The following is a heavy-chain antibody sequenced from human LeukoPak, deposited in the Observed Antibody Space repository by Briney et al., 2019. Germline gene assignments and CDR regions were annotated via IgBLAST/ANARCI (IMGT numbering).Heavy chain of an antibody. CDR2: IRSKANNYAT. V-gene: IGHV3-73*01. J-gene: IGHJ4*02. CDR1: GFTFSASA. D-gene: IGHD6-6*01. Sequence: QPGGSLRLSCAASGFTFSASAVHWVRQASGKGLEWVGRIRSKANNYATAYTDPLKGRFTVSRDDSKNTAYLQMNSLKTEDSAVYFCARDSSSEGPLDYWGQGTLVTVSS. CDR3: ARDSSSEGPLDY.